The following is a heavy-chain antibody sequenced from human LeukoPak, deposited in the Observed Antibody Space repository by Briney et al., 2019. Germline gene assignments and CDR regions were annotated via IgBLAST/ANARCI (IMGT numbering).Heavy chain of an antibody. J-gene: IGHJ4*02. CDR3: ARGYVYGSIDY. Sequence: GGSLRLSCETSGFTFSNYWMYWVRQAPGKGGVWVSRIDSDGDTTRYADSVKGRFTISRDNAKNTLSLQMNRLREDDTAVYYCARGYVYGSIDYWGQGALVTVSS. CDR1: GFTFSNYW. CDR2: IDSDGDTT. D-gene: IGHD5-18*01. V-gene: IGHV3-74*01.